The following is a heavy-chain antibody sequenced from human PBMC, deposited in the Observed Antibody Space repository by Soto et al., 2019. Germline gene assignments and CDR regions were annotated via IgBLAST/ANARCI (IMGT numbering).Heavy chain of an antibody. Sequence: KASETLSLTCTVSGGSISSGGYYWSWIRQHPGKGLEWIGYIYYSGSTYYNPSLKSRVTISVDTSKNQFSLKLSSVTAADTAVYYCARVSKPGYYYDSSGPDYWGQGTLVTVSS. V-gene: IGHV4-31*03. CDR2: IYYSGST. CDR1: GGSISSGGYY. J-gene: IGHJ4*02. CDR3: ARVSKPGYYYDSSGPDY. D-gene: IGHD3-22*01.